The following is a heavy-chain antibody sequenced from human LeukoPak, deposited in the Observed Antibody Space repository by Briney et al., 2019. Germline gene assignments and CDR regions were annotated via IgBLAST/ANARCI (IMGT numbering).Heavy chain of an antibody. CDR1: GGSISSSSYY. CDR3: ARGDGGYTHGIVN. V-gene: IGHV4-39*07. D-gene: IGHD5-12*01. CDR2: IYYSGST. Sequence: KASETLSLTCTVSGGSISSSSYYWGWIRQPPGKGLEWIGSIYYSGSTYYNPSLKSRITISVDTSKNQFSLKLSSVTAADTAVYYCARGDGGYTHGIVNWGQGTLVTVSS. J-gene: IGHJ4*02.